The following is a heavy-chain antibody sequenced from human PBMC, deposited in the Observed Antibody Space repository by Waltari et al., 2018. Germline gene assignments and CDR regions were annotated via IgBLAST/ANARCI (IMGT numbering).Heavy chain of an antibody. J-gene: IGHJ6*02. CDR3: ARTLPPDNKSWHYYFGMDV. V-gene: IGHV1-69*05. D-gene: IGHD1-1*01. Sequence: QVQLVQSGAEAQKPGSSVKVSCKSSGGPFANYAISWVRQAPGQGVEWMGGIIPMFNTSNYAQKFKDRVTITKDESTTTAFMELSGLRFDDTAIYYCARTLPPDNKSWHYYFGMDVWGQGTTVTVSS. CDR1: GGPFANYA. CDR2: IIPMFNTS.